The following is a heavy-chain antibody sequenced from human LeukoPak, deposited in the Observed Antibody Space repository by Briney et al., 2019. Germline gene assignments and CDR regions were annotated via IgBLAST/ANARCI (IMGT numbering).Heavy chain of an antibody. D-gene: IGHD5/OR15-5a*01. CDR3: ARGGSGLYSVSSAFDI. CDR1: GFTVSSNY. Sequence: GGSLRLSCAASGFTVSSNYMSWVRQAPAQGLEWVSIIYSVGSTYYADSVKGRFTISRDNSKNTLYLQMNTLRAEDTAIYYCARGGSGLYSVSSAFDIWGQGTMVTVSS. CDR2: IYSVGST. J-gene: IGHJ3*02. V-gene: IGHV3-53*01.